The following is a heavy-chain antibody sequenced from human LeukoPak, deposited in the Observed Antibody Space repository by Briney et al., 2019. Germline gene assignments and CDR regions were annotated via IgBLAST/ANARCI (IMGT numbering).Heavy chain of an antibody. Sequence: SETLSLTCTVSGGSITNYYWSWIRQSPGKGLEWIGYIRYTRTTNYNPSLKSRVTIPSDTSKNQFSLKLTSVTAADTAVYYCAKNYYVLTAYNPPGVDHWGQGALVTVSS. J-gene: IGHJ5*02. CDR1: GGSITNYY. CDR2: IRYTRTT. D-gene: IGHD3-9*01. CDR3: AKNYYVLTAYNPPGVDH. V-gene: IGHV4-59*12.